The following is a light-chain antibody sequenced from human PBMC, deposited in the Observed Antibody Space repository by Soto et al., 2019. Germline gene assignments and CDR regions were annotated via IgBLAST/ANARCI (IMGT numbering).Light chain of an antibody. V-gene: IGKV1-39*01. CDR1: QSISDY. CDR3: QQTFSHPLS. CDR2: SAS. Sequence: IQMPQSPSSLSASVGDRVTITCRASQSISDYLTWYPHKPGEAPEVLIYSASTLRSGVPSRFSGTGSGTEFILVIDSLQREDVATYYCQQTFSHPLSFGGGTQVQI. J-gene: IGKJ4*01.